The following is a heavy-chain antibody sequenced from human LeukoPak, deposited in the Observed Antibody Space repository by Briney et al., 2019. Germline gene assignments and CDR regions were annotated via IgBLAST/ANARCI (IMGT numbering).Heavy chain of an antibody. V-gene: IGHV3-53*01. J-gene: IGHJ4*02. Sequence: GGSLRLSCAASGFTVSSNYMSWVRQAPGKGLEWVSVIYSGGSTYCADSVKGRFTISRDNSKNTLYLQMNSLRAEDTAVYYCARVVTGDYFDYWGQGTLVTVSS. CDR3: ARVVTGDYFDY. D-gene: IGHD2-21*02. CDR1: GFTVSSNY. CDR2: IYSGGST.